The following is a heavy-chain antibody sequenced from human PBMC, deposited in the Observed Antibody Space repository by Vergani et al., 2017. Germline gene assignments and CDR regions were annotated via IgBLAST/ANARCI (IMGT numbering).Heavy chain of an antibody. J-gene: IGHJ4*02. CDR1: GFTLNTYG. D-gene: IGHD6-19*01. V-gene: IGHV3-30*02. Sequence: QVQILQSGGGVVQPGGSLRLSCTLSGFTLNTYGIHWVRQAPGKGLEWVSFIRYDGSNKYYADSVKGRFTISRDNSKNTLYLQMNSLRAEDTAVYYCARDSPLYSSGWQTRVSYYFDYWGQGTLVTVSS. CDR2: IRYDGSNK. CDR3: ARDSPLYSSGWQTRVSYYFDY.